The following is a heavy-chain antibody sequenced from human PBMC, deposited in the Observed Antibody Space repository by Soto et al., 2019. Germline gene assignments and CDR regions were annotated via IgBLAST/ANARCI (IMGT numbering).Heavy chain of an antibody. CDR2: INSGSSTI. J-gene: IGHJ5*02. CDR1: RFIFSSYD. CDR3: ASQPGIAAGWFDL. D-gene: IGHD6-13*01. V-gene: IGHV3-48*02. Sequence: GGSLRLSCAASRFIFSSYDMNWVRHAPGRGLEWVSYINSGSSTIYYADSVKGRFTISRDNARNSLYLQMSSLRDEDTAVYYCASQPGIAAGWFDLWGQGTLVTVSS.